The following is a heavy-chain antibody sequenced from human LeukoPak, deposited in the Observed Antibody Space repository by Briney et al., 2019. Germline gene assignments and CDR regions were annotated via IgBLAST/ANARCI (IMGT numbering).Heavy chain of an antibody. CDR3: ARDFHCGGDCYDIGD. V-gene: IGHV1-46*01. Sequence: ASVKVSCKASGYTFTSYYMHWVRQAPGQGLEWMGIINPSGGSTSYAQKFQGRVTMTRDTSTSTVYMELSSLRSEDTAVYYCARDFHCGGDCYDIGDWGQGTLVTVSS. D-gene: IGHD2-21*02. CDR2: INPSGGST. CDR1: GYTFTSYY. J-gene: IGHJ4*02.